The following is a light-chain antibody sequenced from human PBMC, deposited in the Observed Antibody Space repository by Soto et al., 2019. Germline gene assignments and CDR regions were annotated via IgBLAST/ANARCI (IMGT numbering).Light chain of an antibody. CDR1: QSVSSTY. CDR2: GAS. Sequence: DIVVTHAPGTLSLTPGERATLSCRASQSVSSTYLAWYQQKPGQAPRLLIYGASSRATGIPDRFSGSGSGTDFTLTISRLEPEDFAVYYCQQYGSSPKLTFGGGTKVDIK. V-gene: IGKV3-20*01. J-gene: IGKJ4*01. CDR3: QQYGSSPKLT.